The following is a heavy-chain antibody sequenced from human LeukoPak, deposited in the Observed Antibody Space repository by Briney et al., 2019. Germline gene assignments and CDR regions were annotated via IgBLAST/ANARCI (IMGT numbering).Heavy chain of an antibody. Sequence: GSSVKVSCKASGGTFSSSAISWVRQAPGQGLEWMGRIIPIVGIANYAQKFQGRVTITADKSTSTAYMELSSLRSEDTAVYYCAPGRLWFGELSPDPWGQGTLVTVSS. CDR3: APGRLWFGELSPDP. CDR1: GGTFSSSA. CDR2: IIPIVGIA. V-gene: IGHV1-69*04. J-gene: IGHJ5*02. D-gene: IGHD3-10*01.